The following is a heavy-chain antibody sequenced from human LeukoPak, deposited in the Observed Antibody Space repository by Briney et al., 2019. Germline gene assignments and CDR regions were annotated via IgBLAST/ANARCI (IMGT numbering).Heavy chain of an antibody. Sequence: SETLSLTCTVSGGSISSYYWSWIRQPPGKGPEWIGYIYYSGTTNYNPSLKSRVTISVDTSKNQFSLKLNSVTAADTAVYYCARLASSGWSHCDYWGQGTLVTVSS. CDR3: ARLASSGWSHCDY. CDR1: GGSISSYY. CDR2: IYYSGTT. V-gene: IGHV4-59*08. D-gene: IGHD6-19*01. J-gene: IGHJ4*02.